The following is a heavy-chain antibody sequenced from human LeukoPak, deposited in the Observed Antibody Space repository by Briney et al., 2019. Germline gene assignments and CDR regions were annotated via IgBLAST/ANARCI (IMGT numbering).Heavy chain of an antibody. D-gene: IGHD2-2*01. Sequence: ASVNVSCKASGYTFTVYYMHWVRQAPGQGLEWMGWINPNSGGTNYAQKFQGWVTMTRDTSISTAYMELSRLRSDDTAVYYCARGRSAVVPAAPTSYGMDVWGQGTTVTVSS. V-gene: IGHV1-2*04. CDR1: GYTFTVYY. J-gene: IGHJ6*02. CDR3: ARGRSAVVPAAPTSYGMDV. CDR2: INPNSGGT.